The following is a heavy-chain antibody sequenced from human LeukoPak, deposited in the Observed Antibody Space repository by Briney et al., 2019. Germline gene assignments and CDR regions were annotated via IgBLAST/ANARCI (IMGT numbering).Heavy chain of an antibody. CDR1: GYTFTSNH. CDR3: ARGQSSGSRGGDDY. V-gene: IGHV1-46*01. CDR2: INPSGDST. J-gene: IGHJ4*02. Sequence: ASVKVSCKASGYTFTSNHIHWVRQAPGQGLEWMGVINPSGDSTSYAPKFQGRVTMTRNTSISTAYMELSSLRSEDTAVYYCARGQSSGSRGGDDYWGQGTLVTVSS. D-gene: IGHD1-26*01.